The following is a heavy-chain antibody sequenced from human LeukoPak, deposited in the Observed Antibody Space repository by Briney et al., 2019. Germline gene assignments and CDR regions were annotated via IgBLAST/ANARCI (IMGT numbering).Heavy chain of an antibody. CDR1: GASFSDSNYY. D-gene: IGHD3-22*01. CDR3: ARRGSGSYSTYFQD. V-gene: IGHV4-39*02. CDR2: IYYSKPT. J-gene: IGHJ1*01. Sequence: SETLSLTCTISGASFSDSNYYWGWIRQPPGKGLEWIGSIYYSKPTNYSPSLKSRVTISVDTSRNHLSLKLTSVTAADTAIYYCARRGSGSYSTYFQDWGQGTLVIVSS.